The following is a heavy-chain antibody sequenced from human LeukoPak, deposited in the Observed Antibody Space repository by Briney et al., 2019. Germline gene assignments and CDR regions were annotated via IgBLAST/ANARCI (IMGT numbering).Heavy chain of an antibody. CDR3: ARDRPKQSTLYYYYMDV. D-gene: IGHD6-19*01. Sequence: GGSLRLSCAASGFTFSSYSMNWVRQAPGKGLEWVSYISISSSTIYYAHSVKGRFTISRDNAKNSLYLQMNSLRAEDTAVYYCARDRPKQSTLYYYYMDVWGKGTTVTVSS. CDR1: GFTFSSYS. V-gene: IGHV3-48*04. CDR2: ISISSSTI. J-gene: IGHJ6*03.